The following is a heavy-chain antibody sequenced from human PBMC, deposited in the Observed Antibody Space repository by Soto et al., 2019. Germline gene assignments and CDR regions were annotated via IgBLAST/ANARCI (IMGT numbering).Heavy chain of an antibody. CDR1: GFSLIQYG. J-gene: IGHJ4*02. CDR2: LSSDGFGA. Sequence: EVHLEESGGGLVQPGGSLRLSCAASGFSLIQYGLNWVRQVPGRGLEWVARLSSDGFGAAYADSVKGRFFISRDIARNTLSLQMNSLRADDTAVYYCARDLGGPDYWGRGTSVTVSS. D-gene: IGHD3-16*01. V-gene: IGHV3-74*03. CDR3: ARDLGGPDY.